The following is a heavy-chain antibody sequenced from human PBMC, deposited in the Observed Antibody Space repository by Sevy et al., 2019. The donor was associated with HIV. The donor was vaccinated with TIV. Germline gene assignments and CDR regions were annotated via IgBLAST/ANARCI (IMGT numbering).Heavy chain of an antibody. Sequence: GGSLRLSCAASGFTFSSYAMSWVRQAPGKGLEWVSAISGSGGSTYYADSVKGRFTISRDNSKNTLYLQMNSLRAEDTAVYYCAKGGGWGFGGVIDPFDYWGQGTLVTVSS. D-gene: IGHD3-16*02. CDR3: AKGGGWGFGGVIDPFDY. V-gene: IGHV3-23*01. J-gene: IGHJ4*02. CDR1: GFTFSSYA. CDR2: ISGSGGST.